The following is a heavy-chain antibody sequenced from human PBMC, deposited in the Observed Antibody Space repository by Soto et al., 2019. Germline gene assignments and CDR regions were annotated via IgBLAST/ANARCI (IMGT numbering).Heavy chain of an antibody. J-gene: IGHJ6*02. CDR2: ISGYNGNT. V-gene: IGHV1-18*01. Sequence: QVQLVQSRGEVKKPGASVKVSCKTSGYSFTTYGISWVRQAPGQGLEWMGWISGYNGNTNYAQNLQGRVTMTTDTSTSTAYMETRSLRSDDTAVYYCAREGPAPYYYFGMDVWGQGSTVTVSS. CDR1: GYSFTTYG. CDR3: AREGPAPYYYFGMDV.